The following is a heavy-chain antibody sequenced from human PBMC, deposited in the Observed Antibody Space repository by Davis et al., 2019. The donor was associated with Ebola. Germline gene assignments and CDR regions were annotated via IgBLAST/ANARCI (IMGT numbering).Heavy chain of an antibody. J-gene: IGHJ6*02. V-gene: IGHV3-33*01. D-gene: IGHD4-23*01. CDR2: IWYDGSNK. CDR1: GFTFSSYG. Sequence: PGGSLRLSCAASGFTFSSYGMHWVRQAPGKGLEWVAVIWYDGSNKYYADSVKGRFTISRDNSKNTLYLQMNSLRAEDTAVYYCARDSSTNYGGRGGYYYYGMDVWGQGTTVTVSS. CDR3: ARDSSTNYGGRGGYYYYGMDV.